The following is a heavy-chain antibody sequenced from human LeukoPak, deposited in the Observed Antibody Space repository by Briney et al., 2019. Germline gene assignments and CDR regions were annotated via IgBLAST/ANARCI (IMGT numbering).Heavy chain of an antibody. CDR2: IWYDGSNK. CDR1: GFTFSSYG. CDR3: AGYETFTTDDAFDI. J-gene: IGHJ3*02. D-gene: IGHD5-12*01. Sequence: GGSLRLSCAASGFTFSSYGMHWVRQAPGKGLEWVAVIWYDGSNKYYADSVKGRFTISRDNSKNTLYLQMNSLRAEDTAVYYCAGYETFTTDDAFDIWGQGTMVTVSS. V-gene: IGHV3-33*01.